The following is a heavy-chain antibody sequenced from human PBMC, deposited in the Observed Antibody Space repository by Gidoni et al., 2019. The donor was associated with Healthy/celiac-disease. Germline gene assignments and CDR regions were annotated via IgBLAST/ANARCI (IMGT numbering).Heavy chain of an antibody. Sequence: EVQLVESGGGLVQPGGSLRLSCAASGFTFSSYSMNWVRQAPGKGLEWVSYIIISSSTIYYADSVKGRFTISRDNAKNSLYLQMNSLRAEDTAVYYCARDDAYYGSGSEPFDYWGQGTLVTVSS. J-gene: IGHJ4*02. CDR1: GFTFSSYS. CDR3: ARDDAYYGSGSEPFDY. D-gene: IGHD3-10*01. V-gene: IGHV3-48*01. CDR2: IIISSSTI.